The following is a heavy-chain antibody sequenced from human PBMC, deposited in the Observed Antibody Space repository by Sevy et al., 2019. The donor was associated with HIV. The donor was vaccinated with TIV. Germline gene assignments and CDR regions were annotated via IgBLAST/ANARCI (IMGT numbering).Heavy chain of an antibody. Sequence: GGSRRLSCAASGFTFSSYSMNWVRQAPGKGLEWVSSISSSSSYIYYADSVKGRFTISRDNAKNSLYLQMNSLRAEDTAVYYCARDDMGYSSGPFDYWGQGTLVTVSS. CDR2: ISSSSSYI. D-gene: IGHD6-19*01. CDR3: ARDDMGYSSGPFDY. V-gene: IGHV3-21*01. J-gene: IGHJ4*02. CDR1: GFTFSSYS.